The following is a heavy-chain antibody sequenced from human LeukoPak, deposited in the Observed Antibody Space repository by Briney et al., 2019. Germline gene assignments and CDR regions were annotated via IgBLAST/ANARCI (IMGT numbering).Heavy chain of an antibody. CDR3: AREFTDAFDI. CDR2: ISYDGSNK. Sequence: GGSLRLSCAASGFTFSNAWMNWVRQAPGKGLEWVAVISYDGSNKYYADSVKGRFTISRDNSKNTLYLQMNSLRAEDTAVYYCAREFTDAFDIWGQGTMVTVSS. CDR1: GFTFSNAW. V-gene: IGHV3-30-3*01. J-gene: IGHJ3*02.